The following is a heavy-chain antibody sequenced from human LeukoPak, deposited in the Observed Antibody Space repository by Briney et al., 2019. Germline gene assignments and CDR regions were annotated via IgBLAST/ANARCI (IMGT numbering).Heavy chain of an antibody. CDR3: AKIGDTSYGGAFDY. Sequence: GESLKISCKGSGYRFTGYWIAWVRQMPGKGLEWMGIIYPGDSDTRYSPSLQGQVTISADKSISTAYLQWSSLKASDTAMYYCAKIGDTSYGGAFDYWGQGTLVTVSS. J-gene: IGHJ4*02. CDR1: GYRFTGYW. CDR2: IYPGDSDT. D-gene: IGHD4-23*01. V-gene: IGHV5-51*01.